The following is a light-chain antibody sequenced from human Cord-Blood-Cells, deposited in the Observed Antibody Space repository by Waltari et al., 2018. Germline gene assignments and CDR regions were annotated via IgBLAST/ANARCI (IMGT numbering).Light chain of an antibody. CDR3: QQRSNWIT. Sequence: EIVLTQSPATLSLSPGERATLSCRASQSVSSYLAWYQQKPGQAPRRLIYDASNRATGSPARCSGSGSGTDFTLTISSLEPEDFAVYYCQQRSNWITFGQGTRLEIK. V-gene: IGKV3-11*01. CDR1: QSVSSY. J-gene: IGKJ5*01. CDR2: DAS.